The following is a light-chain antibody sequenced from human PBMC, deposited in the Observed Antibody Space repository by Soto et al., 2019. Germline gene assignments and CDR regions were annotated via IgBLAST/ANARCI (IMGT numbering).Light chain of an antibody. V-gene: IGKV2-24*01. CDR3: MQFAHFPRT. CDR2: QIS. CDR1: QSLVYSDGNTY. J-gene: IGKJ1*01. Sequence: DVVLTQTPLSSPVTLGQPASISCRSSQSLVYSDGNTYLSWLQQRPGQPPRLLIYQISNRFSGVPDRFSGSGAGTDFTLKISREEAEDVGVYYCMQFAHFPRTFGQGTKLEI.